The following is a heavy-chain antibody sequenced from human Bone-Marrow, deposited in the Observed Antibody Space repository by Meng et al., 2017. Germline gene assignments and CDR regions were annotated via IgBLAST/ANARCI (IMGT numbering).Heavy chain of an antibody. D-gene: IGHD3-10*01. J-gene: IGHJ4*02. CDR1: GYTFATYP. CDR2: INPDNDNT. V-gene: IGHV1-3*01. CDR3: ARYGSGSYLD. Sequence: QVQLAQSGAEVKKPGASVKVSCKASGYTFATYPIHWVRQAPGQGLEWMGWINPDNDNTRYSQRFQGRLTISRDTSASTAYMELNTLTSEDTAVYYCARYGSGSYLDWGQGALVTVSS.